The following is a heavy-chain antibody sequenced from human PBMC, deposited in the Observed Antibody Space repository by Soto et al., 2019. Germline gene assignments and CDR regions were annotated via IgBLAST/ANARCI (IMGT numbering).Heavy chain of an antibody. CDR2: IIPILGIA. V-gene: IGHV1-69*02. J-gene: IGHJ5*02. D-gene: IGHD2-2*01. CDR3: ASLYLGVVPAAINPSGWFDP. Sequence: ASVKVSCKASGDTFSSYTISWVRQAPGQGLEWMGRIIPILGIANYAQKFQGRVTITADKSTSTAYMELSSLRSEDTAVYYCASLYLGVVPAAINPSGWFDPWGQGTLVTVSS. CDR1: GDTFSSYT.